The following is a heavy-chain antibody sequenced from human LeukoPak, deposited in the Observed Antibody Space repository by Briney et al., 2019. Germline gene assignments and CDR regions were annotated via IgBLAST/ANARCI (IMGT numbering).Heavy chain of an antibody. Sequence: PSETLSLTCTVSGGSISSYYWSWIRQPPGKGLEWIGYIYYSGSTNYNPSLTSRVTISVDTSKNQFSLKLSSVTAADTAVYYCARRGTDYGDLRGWGQGTLVTVSS. D-gene: IGHD4-17*01. V-gene: IGHV4-59*08. CDR2: IYYSGST. CDR1: GGSISSYY. J-gene: IGHJ4*02. CDR3: ARRGTDYGDLRG.